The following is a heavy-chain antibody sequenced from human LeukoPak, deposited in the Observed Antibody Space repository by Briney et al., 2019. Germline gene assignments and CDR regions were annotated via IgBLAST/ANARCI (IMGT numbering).Heavy chain of an antibody. Sequence: SETLSLTCAVYGGSFSGYYWSWIRQPPGKGLEWIGEINHRGSTNYNPSRKGRVTIAVDTSKNQFSLKLSSVTAADTAVYYCARGRILHRASPWFDPWGQGTLVTVSS. V-gene: IGHV4-34*01. J-gene: IGHJ5*02. D-gene: IGHD1-14*01. CDR3: ARGRILHRASPWFDP. CDR2: INHRGST. CDR1: GGSFSGYY.